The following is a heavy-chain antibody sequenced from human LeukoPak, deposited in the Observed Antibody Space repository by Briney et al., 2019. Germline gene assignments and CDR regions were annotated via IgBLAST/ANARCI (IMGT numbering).Heavy chain of an antibody. J-gene: IGHJ5*02. CDR1: GYTFSNYD. CDR2: ISGYNGNT. Sequence: EASVNVSCKASGYTFSNYDITWVRQAPGQGLEWLGWISGYNGNTNYAQKFQGRVTMTTDTSTSTAYMELRSLRSDDTAVYYCARTSHESVLYWSDPWGQGTLVNVSS. CDR3: ARTSHESVLYWSDP. D-gene: IGHD3-16*01. V-gene: IGHV1-18*01.